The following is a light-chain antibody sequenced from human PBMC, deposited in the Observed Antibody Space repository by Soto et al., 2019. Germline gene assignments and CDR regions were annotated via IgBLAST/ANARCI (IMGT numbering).Light chain of an antibody. Sequence: DIVMTQSPYSLAVSLGERATINCKASQSVLFRSNNKNYLGWYQQKVGQPPKLLISWSTTRESGVPDRFSGGGSGTDFTLTISSLQAEDVAVYYCQQYYSTPWTFGQGTKVDI. CDR2: WST. J-gene: IGKJ1*01. CDR1: QSVLFRSNNKNY. V-gene: IGKV4-1*01. CDR3: QQYYSTPWT.